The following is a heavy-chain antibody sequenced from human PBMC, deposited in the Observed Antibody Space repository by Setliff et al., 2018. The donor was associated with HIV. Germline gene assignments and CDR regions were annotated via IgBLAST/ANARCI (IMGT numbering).Heavy chain of an antibody. D-gene: IGHD3-22*01. CDR3: ARVVGYYDSSGYPNYYYYYMDV. CDR1: GGSISSYY. J-gene: IGHJ6*03. CDR2: IHTSGST. Sequence: SETLSLTCTVSGGSISSYYWSWIRQPAGKGLEWIGRIHTSGSTDYSPSLKSRVTISVDTSKKQFSLKLSSVTAADTAVYYCARVVGYYDSSGYPNYYYYYMDVWGKGTTVTVSS. V-gene: IGHV4-4*07.